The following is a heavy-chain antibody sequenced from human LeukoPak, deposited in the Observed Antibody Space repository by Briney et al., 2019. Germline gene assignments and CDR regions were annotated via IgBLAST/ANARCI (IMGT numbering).Heavy chain of an antibody. CDR3: ARVSSWYGVGY. CDR1: GDSISSGYY. CDR2: IYHSGRT. D-gene: IGHD6-13*01. V-gene: IGHV4-38-2*02. J-gene: IGHJ4*02. Sequence: PSETLSLTCTVSGDSISSGYYWGWIRQPPGKGLEWIGSIYHSGRTFYNPSLKSRVTISVDTSKNQFSLKLTSVTAADTAVYYCARVSSWYGVGYWGQGTLVTVSS.